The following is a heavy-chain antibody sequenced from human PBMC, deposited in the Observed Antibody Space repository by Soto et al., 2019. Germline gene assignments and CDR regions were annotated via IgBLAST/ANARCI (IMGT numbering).Heavy chain of an antibody. V-gene: IGHV3-30-3*01. CDR1: GFTFSNYA. CDR2: ISYDGSNK. CDR3: ARDLGHKFGYFVY. D-gene: IGHD3-10*01. J-gene: IGHJ4*02. Sequence: GGSLRLSCVASGFTFSNYAMNWVRQAPGKGLEWVAVISYDGSNKYYADSVKGRITISRDNSRNTLYLQMNNLRDEETAMYYCARDLGHKFGYFVYWCPGNLVTVFS.